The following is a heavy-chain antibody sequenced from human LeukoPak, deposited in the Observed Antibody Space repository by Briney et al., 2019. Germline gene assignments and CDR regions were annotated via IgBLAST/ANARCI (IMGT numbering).Heavy chain of an antibody. D-gene: IGHD6-19*01. CDR3: ARGWTLKTPLGRVAGTSSRRGRYFDY. J-gene: IGHJ4*01. V-gene: IGHV4-38-2*02. CDR1: GYSISSGYY. Sequence: SETLSLTCTVSGYSISSGYYWGWIRQPPGKGLEWIGSTYHSGSTYYNPSLKSRVTISIDTSKNQFSLKLTSVTAADTAMYYCARGWTLKTPLGRVAGTSSRRGRYFDYWGQGNLVTVSS. CDR2: TYHSGST.